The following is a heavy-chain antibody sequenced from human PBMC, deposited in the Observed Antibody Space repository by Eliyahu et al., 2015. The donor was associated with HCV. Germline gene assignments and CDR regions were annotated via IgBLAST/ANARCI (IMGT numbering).Heavy chain of an antibody. V-gene: IGHV2-26*01. CDR1: GFSLSNAALP. D-gene: IGHD1-26*01. J-gene: IGHJ2*01. CDR3: ARFSTGSHSDWYFDL. Sequence: QVALKESGPVLVKPTETLTLTCTVSGFSLSNAALPVSWIRQPPGKAPEWLAHIFSSDATLYSPSLKTRLAISKDTSKSQVVLTMTDMDPVDTATYYCARFSTGSHSDWYFDLWGRGTLVTVSS. CDR2: IFSSDAT.